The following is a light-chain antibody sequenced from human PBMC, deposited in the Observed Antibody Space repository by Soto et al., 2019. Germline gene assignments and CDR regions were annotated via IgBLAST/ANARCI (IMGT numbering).Light chain of an antibody. J-gene: IGLJ1*01. CDR2: QDS. CDR1: KLGDKY. V-gene: IGLV3-1*01. CDR3: QAWDSSTAV. Sequence: SYELTQPPSVSVSPGQTASITCSGDKLGDKYAYWYQQKPGQSPVLVIYQDSKRPSGIPERFSGSNSGNTATLTISGTQAMDEADYYCQAWDSSTAVFGTGTKLTVL.